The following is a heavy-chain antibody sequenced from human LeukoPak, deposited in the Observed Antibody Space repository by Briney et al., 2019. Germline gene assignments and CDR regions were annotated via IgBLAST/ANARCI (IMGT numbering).Heavy chain of an antibody. V-gene: IGHV3-23*01. D-gene: IGHD3-16*02. J-gene: IGHJ4*02. CDR1: GFTFSSYA. CDR2: ISGHSDST. CDR3: AGYVWGTYRYTNY. Sequence: HAGGSLRLSCAASGFTFSSYAMSWVRQAPGQGPEWVSGISGHSDSTYHADSVKGRLTISRDNSKNTLYLQMNSLRAEDTAVYYCAGYVWGTYRYTNYWGQGTLVTVSS.